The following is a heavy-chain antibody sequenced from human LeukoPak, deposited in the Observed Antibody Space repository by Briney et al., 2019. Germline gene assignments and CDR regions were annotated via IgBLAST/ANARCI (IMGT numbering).Heavy chain of an antibody. CDR1: GFTFSSYA. CDR3: ARSLTMVRGYDY. CDR2: FSGSGGST. Sequence: GGSLRLSCAASGFTFSSYAMSWVRQAPGKGLECISGFSGSGGSTYYADSVKGRFTISRDNSKNTLYLQMNSLRAEDTAVYYCARSLTMVRGYDYWGQGTLVTVSS. J-gene: IGHJ4*02. D-gene: IGHD3-10*01. V-gene: IGHV3-23*01.